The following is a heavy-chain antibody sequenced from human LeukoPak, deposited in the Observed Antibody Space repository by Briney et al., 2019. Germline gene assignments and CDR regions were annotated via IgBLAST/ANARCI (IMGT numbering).Heavy chain of an antibody. CDR1: GSTSTTYP. Sequence: GGPLSSSCAAPGSTSTTYPMTWFAQPPGRGLTCPSAFSGGGGSTYYADSVKGRFTISRDNSKNTLYLQTNSLSAEDTAVYYCAKGSMGVGAPNPYYYYYMDVWGKGTTVTVSS. CDR3: AKGSMGVGAPNPYYYYYMDV. CDR2: FSGGGGST. J-gene: IGHJ6*03. D-gene: IGHD1-26*01. V-gene: IGHV3-23*01.